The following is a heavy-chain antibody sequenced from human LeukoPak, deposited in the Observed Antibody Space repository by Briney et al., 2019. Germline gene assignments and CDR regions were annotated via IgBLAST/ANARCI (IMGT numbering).Heavy chain of an antibody. V-gene: IGHV4-59*01. CDR1: GGSISSYY. CDR2: IYYSGST. J-gene: IGHJ4*02. CDR3: ARVVPSYGSGSYYNDY. Sequence: PSETLSLTCTVSGGSISSYYWSWIRQPPGKGLEWIGYIYYSGSTNYNPSLKSRVTISVDTSKNQFSLKLSSVTAADTAVYYCARVVPSYGSGSYYNDYWGQGTLVTVSS. D-gene: IGHD3-10*01.